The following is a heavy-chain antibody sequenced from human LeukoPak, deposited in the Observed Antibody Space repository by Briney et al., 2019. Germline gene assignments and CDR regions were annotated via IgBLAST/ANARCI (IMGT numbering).Heavy chain of an antibody. D-gene: IGHD4-17*01. Sequence: PSETLSLTCTVSGGSISSSSYYWGWIRQPPGKGLEWIGRMYSSGTTNYNPSLKSRVTISVDTSKNQFSLKLSSVTASDTAVYYCATSPVTTWWFDPWGQGTLVTVSS. CDR2: MYSSGTT. CDR3: ATSPVTTWWFDP. J-gene: IGHJ5*02. V-gene: IGHV4-61*05. CDR1: GGSISSSSYY.